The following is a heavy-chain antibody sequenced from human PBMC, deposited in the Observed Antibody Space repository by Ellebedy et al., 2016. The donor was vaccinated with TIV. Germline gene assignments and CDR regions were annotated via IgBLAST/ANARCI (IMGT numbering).Heavy chain of an antibody. J-gene: IGHJ2*01. CDR2: INPSGGST. D-gene: IGHD3-22*01. CDR3: ATYYYDSSGYSPDWYFDL. Sequence: ASVKVSCKASGYTFTSYYMHWARQAPGQGLEWMGIINPSGGSTSYAQKFQGRVTMTRDTSTSTVYMELSSLRSGDTAVYYCATYYYDSSGYSPDWYFDLWGRGTLVTVSS. CDR1: GYTFTSYY. V-gene: IGHV1-46*01.